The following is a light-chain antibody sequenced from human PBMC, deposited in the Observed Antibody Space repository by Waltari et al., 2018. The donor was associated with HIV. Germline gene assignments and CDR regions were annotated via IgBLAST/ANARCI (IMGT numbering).Light chain of an antibody. V-gene: IGLV4-69*01. Sequence: QLVVTQSSSASASLGASVKLTCTLTTEYSHYAIAWHQQQPDKGTRYLMKVDSNGIHTTGDRIPDRFSGSSAGADRFLSISSLQSEDEADYYCQTWGTGIVFGGGTKVTVL. CDR3: QTWGTGIV. CDR2: VDSNGIH. CDR1: TEYSHYA. J-gene: IGLJ3*02.